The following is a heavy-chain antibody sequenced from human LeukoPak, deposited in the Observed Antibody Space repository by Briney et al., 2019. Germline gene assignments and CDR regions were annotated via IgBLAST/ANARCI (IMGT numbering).Heavy chain of an antibody. CDR1: GFTFSSYG. J-gene: IGHJ4*02. D-gene: IGHD5-12*01. CDR2: IWFDGTNK. Sequence: GRSLRLSCAATGFTFSSYGMHWVRQAPGKGLEWVAVIWFDGTNKYYADSVRGRFTISRDNSKNTLYLQMSSLRAEDTAVYYCARDRGVAAHLDYGGQGTLVTVSS. CDR3: ARDRGVAAHLDY. V-gene: IGHV3-33*01.